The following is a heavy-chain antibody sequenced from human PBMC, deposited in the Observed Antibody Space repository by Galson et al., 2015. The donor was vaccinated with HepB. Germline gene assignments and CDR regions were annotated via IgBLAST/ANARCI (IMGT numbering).Heavy chain of an antibody. Sequence: SLRLSCAASGFTFSDYYMSWMRQAPGKGLEWLSYISHSGTTVYHADSLKGRFSISRDNAKNSLSLQMNSLRAEDPAVYYWARGLGGYWGQGTLVTVSS. D-gene: IGHD2-15*01. J-gene: IGHJ4*02. V-gene: IGHV3-11*01. CDR3: ARGLGGY. CDR1: GFTFSDYY. CDR2: ISHSGTTV.